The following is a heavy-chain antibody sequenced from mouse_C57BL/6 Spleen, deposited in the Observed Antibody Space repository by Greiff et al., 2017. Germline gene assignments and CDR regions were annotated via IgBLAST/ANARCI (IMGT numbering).Heavy chain of an antibody. CDR3: ARGGNRGSYAMDY. Sequence: QVQLQQPGTELVKPGASVKLSCKASGYTFTSYWMHWVKQRPGQGLEWIGNINPSNGGTNYNEKLKSKATLTVDKSSSTAYMALSSLTSGDSGVYFCARGGNRGSYAMDYWCQRTSVTVSS. J-gene: IGHJ4*01. D-gene: IGHD2-1*01. CDR2: INPSNGGT. CDR1: GYTFTSYW. V-gene: IGHV1-53*01.